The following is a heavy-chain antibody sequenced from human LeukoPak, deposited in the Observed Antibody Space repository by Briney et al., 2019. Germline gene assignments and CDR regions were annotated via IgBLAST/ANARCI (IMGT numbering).Heavy chain of an antibody. Sequence: GGSLRLSCAASGFTFSSYSMHWVRQAPGKGLEWVAFIRYDGSNKYYADSVKGRFTISRDNSKNTLYLQMNSLRAEDTAVYYCAKDLARIAAAGFDYWGQGTLVTVSS. CDR2: IRYDGSNK. D-gene: IGHD6-13*01. J-gene: IGHJ4*02. CDR3: AKDLARIAAAGFDY. V-gene: IGHV3-30*02. CDR1: GFTFSSYS.